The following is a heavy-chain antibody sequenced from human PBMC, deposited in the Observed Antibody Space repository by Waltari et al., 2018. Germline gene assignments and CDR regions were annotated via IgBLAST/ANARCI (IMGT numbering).Heavy chain of an antibody. J-gene: IGHJ6*02. CDR1: GFTFSSYE. D-gene: IGHD3-3*01. CDR3: ARDRRCPEWLCPYYYYGMDV. V-gene: IGHV3-48*03. CDR2: ISSSGSTI. Sequence: EVQLVESGGGLVQPGGSLRLSCAASGFTFSSYEMNWVRQAPGKGLGWVSYISSSGSTISYADSVKGRFTISRDNAKNSLYLQMNSLRAEDTAVYYCARDRRCPEWLCPYYYYGMDVWGQGTTVTVSS.